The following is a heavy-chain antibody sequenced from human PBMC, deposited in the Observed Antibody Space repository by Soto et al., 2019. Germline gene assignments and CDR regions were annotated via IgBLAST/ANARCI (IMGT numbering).Heavy chain of an antibody. D-gene: IGHD3-22*01. V-gene: IGHV1-58*01. CDR1: GFTFTSSA. CDR2: IVVGSGNT. CDR3: AADPNYYDSSGYYYFAFDI. J-gene: IGHJ3*02. Sequence: SLKVSCTASGFTFTSSAVQCVRQARGQRLEWIGWIVVGSGNTNYAQKFQERVTITRDMSTSTAYMELSSLRSEDTAVYYCAADPNYYDSSGYYYFAFDIWGQGTMVTVSS.